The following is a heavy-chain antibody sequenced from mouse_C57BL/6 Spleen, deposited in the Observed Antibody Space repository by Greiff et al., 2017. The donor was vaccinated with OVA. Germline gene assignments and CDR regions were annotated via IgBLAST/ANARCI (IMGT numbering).Heavy chain of an antibody. Sequence: VKLVESGADLVKPGASVKMSCKASGYTFTSYWITWVKQRPGQGLEWIGDIYPGSGSTNYNEKFKSKATLTVDTSSSPAYMQLSILTSEDSAVYYCARDNYGSSYGFAYWGQGTLVTVSA. D-gene: IGHD1-1*01. CDR3: ARDNYGSSYGFAY. J-gene: IGHJ3*01. CDR2: IYPGSGST. CDR1: GYTFTSYW. V-gene: IGHV1-55*01.